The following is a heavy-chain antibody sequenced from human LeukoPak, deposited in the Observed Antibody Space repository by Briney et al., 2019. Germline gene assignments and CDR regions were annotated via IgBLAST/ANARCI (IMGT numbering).Heavy chain of an antibody. CDR2: ISSSGGSA. J-gene: IGHJ4*02. CDR1: GFTFSSYA. D-gene: IGHD3-10*01. V-gene: IGHV3-23*01. Sequence: GGSLRLSCAASGFTFSSYAMTWVRQAPGKGLEWVSSISSSGGSAYYADSVRGRFTISRDNSKNTLYLQMNSLRAEDTAIYYCAKDLVTGSLDYWGQGTLVTVSS. CDR3: AKDLVTGSLDY.